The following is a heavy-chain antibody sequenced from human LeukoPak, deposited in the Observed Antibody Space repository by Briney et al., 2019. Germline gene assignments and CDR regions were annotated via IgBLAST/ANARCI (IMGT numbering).Heavy chain of an antibody. J-gene: IGHJ6*03. V-gene: IGHV3-23*01. CDR1: GFTMSSYA. Sequence: AGSLRFSCAASGFTMSSYAMSWVRQAPGQGLEWVSATSSSDAGTYYAESVRGRFTISRDNSKNTLFLQMNSLISEDAAVYYCVPRKEWSCYMDVCGKGTTVTVSS. CDR3: VPRKEWSCYMDV. D-gene: IGHD3-3*01. CDR2: TSSSDAGT.